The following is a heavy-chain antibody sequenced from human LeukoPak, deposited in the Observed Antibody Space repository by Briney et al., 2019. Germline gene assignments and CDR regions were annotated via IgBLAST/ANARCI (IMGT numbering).Heavy chain of an antibody. CDR1: GFTFSNAW. V-gene: IGHV3-15*01. CDR2: IKSKTDGGTT. Sequence: GGSLRLSCAASGFTFSNAWMSWVRQAPGKGLEWVGRIKSKTDGGTTDYAAPVKGRFTISRDDSKNTLYLQMNSLKTEDTAVYYCTTIYCSSTSCPCDYWGQGTLVTVSS. J-gene: IGHJ4*02. CDR3: TTIYCSSTSCPCDY. D-gene: IGHD2-2*01.